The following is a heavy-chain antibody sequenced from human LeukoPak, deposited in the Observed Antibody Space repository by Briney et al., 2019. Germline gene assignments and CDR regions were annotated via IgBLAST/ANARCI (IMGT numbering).Heavy chain of an antibody. Sequence: SETLSLTCTASGASVGSAGYYWSWIRQPPGGGLEWIGYIYYISNTNYNPSLKSRVTMSLNPSKNQFSLKLNSVTAADTAMYYCARTQSQSGSYRYYFGYWGQGTLVTVSS. CDR3: ARTQSQSGSYRYYFGY. CDR1: GASVGSAGYY. J-gene: IGHJ4*02. CDR2: IYYISNT. D-gene: IGHD1-26*01. V-gene: IGHV4-61*08.